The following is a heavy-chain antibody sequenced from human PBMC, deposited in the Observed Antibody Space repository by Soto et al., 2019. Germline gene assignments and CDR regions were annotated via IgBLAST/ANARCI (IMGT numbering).Heavy chain of an antibody. V-gene: IGHV5-10-1*01. CDR1: GYSFTSYW. CDR3: GADGRTTYYFGY. Sequence: GESLKISCKGSGYSFTSYWISWVRQVPGKGQEWMGRIDLSESYTTYNPSFQGHVTFSADKSITTAYLQWRSLEASDTAIYYSGADGRTTYYFGYWGKGTMVTVSS. CDR2: IDLSESYT. J-gene: IGHJ4*02. D-gene: IGHD1-1*01.